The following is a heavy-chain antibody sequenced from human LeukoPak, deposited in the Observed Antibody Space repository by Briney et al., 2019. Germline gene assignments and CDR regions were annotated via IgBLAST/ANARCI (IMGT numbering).Heavy chain of an antibody. CDR1: GFIFSTYG. CDR3: AKNGGSYDSSGYYIDY. J-gene: IGHJ4*02. V-gene: IGHV3-33*06. D-gene: IGHD3-22*01. Sequence: PGGSLRLSCAASGFIFSTYGMHWVRQAPGKGLEWVAVIWYDGSNKYYADSVKGRFTISRDNSKNTLYLQMNSLRAEDTAVYYCAKNGGSYDSSGYYIDYWGQGTLVILSS. CDR2: IWYDGSNK.